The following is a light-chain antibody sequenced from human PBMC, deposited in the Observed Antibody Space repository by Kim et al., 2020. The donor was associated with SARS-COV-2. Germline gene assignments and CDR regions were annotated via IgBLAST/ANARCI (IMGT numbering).Light chain of an antibody. V-gene: IGKV3-20*01. Sequence: EIVLTQSPGTLSVSPGERATLSCRASQSVSSSYLACHQQKPGQAPRLLIYGASYTATGLPDRFSGSGSGTDFTLTISRLEPEDFAVYYCQQYGISPPCTFGQGTKMDIK. CDR1: QSVSSSY. CDR3: QQYGISPPCT. J-gene: IGKJ1*01. CDR2: GAS.